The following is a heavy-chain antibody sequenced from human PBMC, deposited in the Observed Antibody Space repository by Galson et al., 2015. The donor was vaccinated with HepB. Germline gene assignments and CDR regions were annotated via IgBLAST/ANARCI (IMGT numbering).Heavy chain of an antibody. CDR2: ISPSGNTI. V-gene: IGHV3-48*02. Sequence: SLRLSCAASGFTFSTYSMNWVRQAPGKGLEWLSYISPSGNTIYYADSVRGRFTISRDNAKNLLYLQMNSLRDEDTAVYYCARRADSGYESDSWGQGTLVTVSS. CDR3: ARRADSGYESDS. D-gene: IGHD5-12*01. CDR1: GFTFSTYS. J-gene: IGHJ4*02.